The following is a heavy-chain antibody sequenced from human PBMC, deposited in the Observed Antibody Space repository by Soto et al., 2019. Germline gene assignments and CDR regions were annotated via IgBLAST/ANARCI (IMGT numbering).Heavy chain of an antibody. D-gene: IGHD2-15*01. CDR3: AKKSIANLYCSGGSCYYFDY. Sequence: GGSLRLSCAASGFTFSSYAMSWVRQAPGKGLEWVSAISGSGGSTYYADSVKGRFTISRDNSKNTLYLQMNSLRAEDTAVYYCAKKSIANLYCSGGSCYYFDYWGQGTLVTVSS. CDR2: ISGSGGST. V-gene: IGHV3-23*01. CDR1: GFTFSSYA. J-gene: IGHJ4*02.